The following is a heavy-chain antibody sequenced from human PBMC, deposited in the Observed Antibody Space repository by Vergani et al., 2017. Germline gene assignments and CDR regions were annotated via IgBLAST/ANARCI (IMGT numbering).Heavy chain of an antibody. CDR1: GGSISSSNW. V-gene: IGHV4-4*02. D-gene: IGHD6-19*01. J-gene: IGHJ4*02. CDR2: INHSGST. CDR3: ARXTTLKEDIAVAGNGFDY. Sequence: QVQLQESGPGLVKPSGTLSLTCAVSGGSISSSNWWSWVRQPPGKGLEWIGEINHSGSTNYNPSLKSRVTISVDTSKNQFSLKLSSVTAADTAVYYCARXTTLKEDIAVAGNGFDYWGQGTLVTVSS.